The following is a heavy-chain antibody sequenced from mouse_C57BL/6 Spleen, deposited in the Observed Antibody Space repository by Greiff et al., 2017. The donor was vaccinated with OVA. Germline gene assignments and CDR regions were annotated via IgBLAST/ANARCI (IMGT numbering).Heavy chain of an antibody. CDR3: ARRSNYDAWFAY. CDR1: GYAFSSSW. V-gene: IGHV1-82*01. CDR2: IYPGDGDT. Sequence: VQLQQSGPELVKPGASVKISCKASGYAFSSSWMNWVKQRPGKGLEWIGRIYPGDGDTNYNGKFKGKATLTADKSSGTAYMQLSSLTSEDSAVYFCARRSNYDAWFAYWGQGTLVTVSA. J-gene: IGHJ3*01. D-gene: IGHD2-5*01.